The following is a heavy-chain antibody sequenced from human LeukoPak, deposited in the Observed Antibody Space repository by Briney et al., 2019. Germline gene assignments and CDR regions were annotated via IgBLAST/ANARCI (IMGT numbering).Heavy chain of an antibody. CDR3: ARVIVVDAFDI. CDR2: IYYSGST. J-gene: IGHJ3*02. D-gene: IGHD1-26*01. CDR1: GGSISRGDYY. Sequence: SETLSLTCTVSGGSISRGDYYWSWIRQPPGKGLEWIGYIYYSGSTYYNPSLKSRVTISVDTSKNQFSLKLSSVTVADTAVYYCARVIVVDAFDIWGQGTMVTVSS. V-gene: IGHV4-30-4*08.